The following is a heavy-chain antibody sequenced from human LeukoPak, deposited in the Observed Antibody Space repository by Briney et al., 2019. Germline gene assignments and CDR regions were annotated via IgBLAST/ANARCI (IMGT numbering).Heavy chain of an antibody. CDR1: GGSIRSNGYF. D-gene: IGHD1-26*01. CDR2: VSYSGTT. CDR3: ARYSIPVGRHFDY. V-gene: IGHV4-39*02. Sequence: KPSATLSLTCTVSGGSIRSNGYFWSWIRHPPGKGLEWIATVSYSGTTYYNPSLKSRVTMSVDTSTNHFSLKLSSVTAADTAVYYCARYSIPVGRHFDYWGQGTLVTVSS. J-gene: IGHJ4*02.